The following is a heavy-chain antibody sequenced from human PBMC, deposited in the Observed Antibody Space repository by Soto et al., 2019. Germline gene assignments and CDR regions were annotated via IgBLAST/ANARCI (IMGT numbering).Heavy chain of an antibody. CDR3: ARGKYCSSTSCSIFDP. CDR2: IYTSGST. Sequence: QVQLHESGPGLVKPSETLSLTCTVSGGSISSYYWSWIRQPAGKGLQWIGHIYTSGSTNYNPSVKSRVTMSVDTSKNQFSLRLSSVTAADTAVYYCARGKYCSSTSCSIFDPWGQGTLVTVSS. D-gene: IGHD2-2*01. V-gene: IGHV4-4*07. CDR1: GGSISSYY. J-gene: IGHJ5*02.